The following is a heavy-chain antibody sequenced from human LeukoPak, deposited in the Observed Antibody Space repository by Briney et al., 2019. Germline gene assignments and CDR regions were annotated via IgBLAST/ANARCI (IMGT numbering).Heavy chain of an antibody. Sequence: ASVKVSCKASGYTFTGYYMHWVRQAPGQGLEWMRWINPNSGGTNYAQKFQGRVTMTRDTFISTAYMELSRLRSDDTAVYYCARGILIEYQLLLFWFDPWGQGTLVTVSS. CDR1: GYTFTGYY. CDR2: INPNSGGT. V-gene: IGHV1-2*02. CDR3: ARGILIEYQLLLFWFDP. D-gene: IGHD2-2*01. J-gene: IGHJ5*02.